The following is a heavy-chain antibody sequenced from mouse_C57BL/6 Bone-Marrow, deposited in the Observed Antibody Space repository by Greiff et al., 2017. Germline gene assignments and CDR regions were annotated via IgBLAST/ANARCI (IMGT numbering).Heavy chain of an antibody. CDR1: GFTFSDYG. CDR2: ISSGSSTI. J-gene: IGHJ3*01. D-gene: IGHD5-5*01. Sequence: EVKPVESGGGLVKPGGSLKLSCAASGFTFSDYGMHWVRKAPEKGLEWVAYISSGSSTIYYADTVKGRFTISRDNAKNTLFLQMTSLRSEDTAMYYCARTPIYLKRDWFAYWGQGTLVTVSA. V-gene: IGHV5-17*01. CDR3: ARTPIYLKRDWFAY.